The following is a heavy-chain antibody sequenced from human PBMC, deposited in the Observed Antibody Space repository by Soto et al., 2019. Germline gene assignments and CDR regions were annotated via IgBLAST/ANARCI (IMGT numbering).Heavy chain of an antibody. V-gene: IGHV3-33*01. CDR2: MRYDGTNK. CDR1: GFTFRLYR. J-gene: IGHJ3*02. CDR3: ARYAIFGTKGGSFDI. Sequence: QVQLVESGGGVVPPGRSLRLSCAASGFTFRLYRMHWVRQSPGKALEWVAGMRYDGTNKYYGESVKVRFTISRDNSENTLYLQMNSLRVEDTAVYYCARYAIFGTKGGSFDIWGHGTLVTGSS. D-gene: IGHD2-8*01.